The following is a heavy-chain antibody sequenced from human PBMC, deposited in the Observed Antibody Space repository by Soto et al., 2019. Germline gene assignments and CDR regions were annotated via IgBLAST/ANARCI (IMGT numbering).Heavy chain of an antibody. Sequence: ESGPTLVNPTQTLTLTCTFSGFSLSTSGVGVGWIRQPPGKALEWLALIYWDDDKRYSPSLKSRLTITKDTSKNQVVLTMTNMDPVDTATYYCAHRPGSTVTTRGPLYFDYWGQGTLVTVSS. J-gene: IGHJ4*02. D-gene: IGHD4-17*01. CDR3: AHRPGSTVTTRGPLYFDY. CDR1: GFSLSTSGVG. V-gene: IGHV2-5*02. CDR2: IYWDDDK.